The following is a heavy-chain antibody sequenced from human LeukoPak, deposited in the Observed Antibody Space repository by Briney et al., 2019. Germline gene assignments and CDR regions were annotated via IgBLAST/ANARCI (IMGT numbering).Heavy chain of an antibody. CDR3: ARRRTVRMEDAFDM. D-gene: IGHD1-1*01. Sequence: PSETLSLTCNVSGGSISSSRSYWGWFRQPPGKGLEWIGTIYYSGSTYQSPSLKSRLFISIDTSKNYFSLRLRSVTAADTAVYYCARRRTVRMEDAFDMWGQGTLVTVAS. V-gene: IGHV4-39*02. CDR2: IYYSGST. J-gene: IGHJ3*02. CDR1: GGSISSSRSY.